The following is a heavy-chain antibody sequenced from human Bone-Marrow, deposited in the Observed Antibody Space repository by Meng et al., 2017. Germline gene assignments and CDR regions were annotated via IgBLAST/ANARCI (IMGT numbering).Heavy chain of an antibody. Sequence: QVQLPESGPGLVKPSQTLSLTCTVVGGSISSGGYYWSWIRQHPGKGLEWIGYIYYSGTTYYNPSLSSLVTISVDTSKNQFSLNLSSVTAADTAVYYCARDIRQGGNIWFDPWGQGTLVTVSS. CDR2: IYYSGTT. D-gene: IGHD3-16*01. V-gene: IGHV4-31*01. CDR3: ARDIRQGGNIWFDP. CDR1: GGSISSGGYY. J-gene: IGHJ5*02.